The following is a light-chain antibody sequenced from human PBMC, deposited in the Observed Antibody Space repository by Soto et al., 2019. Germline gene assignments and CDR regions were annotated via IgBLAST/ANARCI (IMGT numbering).Light chain of an antibody. V-gene: IGKV1-5*03. CDR3: QKYNSYPYT. CDR1: QSIRSW. CDR2: QAS. J-gene: IGKJ2*01. Sequence: DIQMTQSPSTLSASVGDRVTITCRASQSIRSWLAWYQQKPGKAPKLLIYQASSLDSGVPSRFSGSGSGTEFTLTSSSLQPYDFATYYCQKYNSYPYTFGQGTKLEIK.